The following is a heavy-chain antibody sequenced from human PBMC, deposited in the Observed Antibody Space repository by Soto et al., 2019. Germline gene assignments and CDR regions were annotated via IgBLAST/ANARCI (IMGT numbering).Heavy chain of an antibody. D-gene: IGHD2-2*02. CDR2: IYYSGST. CDR3: ARVLGYCSSTSCYNGYYYYYGMDV. V-gene: IGHV4-59*01. Sequence: SDTLSLTCTVSGGSISSYYWSWIRQPPGKGLEWIGYIYYSGSTNYNPSLKSRVTISVDTSKNQFSLKLSSVTAADTAVYYCARVLGYCSSTSCYNGYYYYYGMDVWGQGTTVTVSS. CDR1: GGSISSYY. J-gene: IGHJ6*02.